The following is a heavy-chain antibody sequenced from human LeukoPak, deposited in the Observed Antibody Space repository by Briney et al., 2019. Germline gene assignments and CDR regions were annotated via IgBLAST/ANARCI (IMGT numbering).Heavy chain of an antibody. Sequence: SETLSLTCTVSGGSISSYYWSWIRQPPGKGLEWIGYIYYSGSTNYNPSLKSRVTISVDTSKNQFPLKLSSVTAADTAVYYCARGSGFDAFDIWGQGTMVTVSS. CDR3: ARGSGFDAFDI. V-gene: IGHV4-59*01. CDR1: GGSISSYY. CDR2: IYYSGST. D-gene: IGHD3-10*01. J-gene: IGHJ3*02.